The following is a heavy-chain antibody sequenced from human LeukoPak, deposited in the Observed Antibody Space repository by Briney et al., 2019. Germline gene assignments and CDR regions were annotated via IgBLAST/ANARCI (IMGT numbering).Heavy chain of an antibody. CDR3: VPGPRIAATVGGGGYYFDY. CDR1: GYTFTGYY. J-gene: IGHJ4*02. V-gene: IGHV1-2*02. D-gene: IGHD6-13*01. CDR2: INPNSGGT. Sequence: VASVRVSCKASGYTFTGYYMHWVRQAPGQGLEWMGWINPNSGGTNYAQKFQGRVTMTRDTSISTAYMELSRLRSDDTAVYYCVPGPRIAATVGGGGYYFDYWGQGTLVTVSS.